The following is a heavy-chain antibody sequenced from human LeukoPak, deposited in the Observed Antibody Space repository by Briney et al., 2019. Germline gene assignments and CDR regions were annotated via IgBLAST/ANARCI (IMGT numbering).Heavy chain of an antibody. V-gene: IGHV4-39*07. J-gene: IGHJ4*02. CDR2: IYHSGST. D-gene: IGHD6-13*01. CDR1: GGSISSSTYY. CDR3: ARGQQLSHFDY. Sequence: PSETLSLTCTVSGGSISSSTYYWDWIRQPPWKGLEWIGEIYHSGSTNYNPSLKSRVTVSVDKSKNQFSLKLSSVTAADTAVYYCARGQQLSHFDYWGQGTLVTVSS.